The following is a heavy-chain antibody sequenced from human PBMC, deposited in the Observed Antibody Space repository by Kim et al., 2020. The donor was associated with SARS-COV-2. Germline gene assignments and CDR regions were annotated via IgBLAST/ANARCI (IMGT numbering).Heavy chain of an antibody. Sequence: GGSLRLSCAGSGFTFSNHAMTWVRQAPGKGPEWVSTIRGSGDNTYYTDSVRGRFTISRDNSQNTLYLQMNSLRAEDTAVYYCAKGPAPSSPHHMDVWGKGTTVTVSS. D-gene: IGHD6-6*01. CDR1: GFTFSNHA. V-gene: IGHV3-23*01. CDR2: IRGSGDNT. J-gene: IGHJ6*03. CDR3: AKGPAPSSPHHMDV.